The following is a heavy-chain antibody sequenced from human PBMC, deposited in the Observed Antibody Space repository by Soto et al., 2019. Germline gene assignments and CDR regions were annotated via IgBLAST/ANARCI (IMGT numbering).Heavy chain of an antibody. CDR2: ISHSGST. J-gene: IGHJ4*02. V-gene: IGHV4-34*01. D-gene: IGHD3-16*01. CDR3: AGERGSFDS. Sequence: QVQLQQWGAGLLKPSETLSLTCAVYGGSFSDYHWSWIRQPPGKGLEWIGEISHSGSTNYNPSLKRRVSISVDTSNKQFSVKLSSVTAADTGVYFCAGERGSFDSWGQGTQVTVSS. CDR1: GGSFSDYH.